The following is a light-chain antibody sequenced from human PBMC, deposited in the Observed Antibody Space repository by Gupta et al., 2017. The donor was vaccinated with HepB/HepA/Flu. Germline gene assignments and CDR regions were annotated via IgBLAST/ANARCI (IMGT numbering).Light chain of an antibody. CDR2: QAS. J-gene: IGKJ1*01. CDR1: ESISRW. V-gene: IGKV1-5*03. Sequence: STLSASIGDRVTITCRASESISRWLAWYQQKPGRAPKLLVNQASTLQSGVSSRFSGSGSGAEFTLTISSLQPDDFATYYCQHFHSYPWTFGQGTKVEVK. CDR3: QHFHSYPWT.